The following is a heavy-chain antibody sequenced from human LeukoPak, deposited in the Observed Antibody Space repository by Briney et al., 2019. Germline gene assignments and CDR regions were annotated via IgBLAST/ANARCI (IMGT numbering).Heavy chain of an antibody. CDR3: ARGEYSGYVWGSIDY. CDR1: GYTFTSYG. V-gene: IGHV1-18*01. J-gene: IGHJ4*02. D-gene: IGHD5-12*01. CDR2: ISAHNGNT. Sequence: ASVKVSCKASGYTFTSYGFSWVRQAPGQGLEWMGWISAHNGNTNYAQNLQGRVTMTTDTSTSTAYMELRSLRSDDTAVYYCARGEYSGYVWGSIDYWGQGTLVTVSS.